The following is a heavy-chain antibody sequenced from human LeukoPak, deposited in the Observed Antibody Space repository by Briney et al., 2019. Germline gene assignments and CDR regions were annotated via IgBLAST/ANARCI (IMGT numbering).Heavy chain of an antibody. Sequence: GGSLRLSCAASGFTFDDYGMSWVRQAPGKGLEWVSGINWNGGSTGYADSVKGRFTISRDNAKNSLYLQMNSLRAEDTALYYCARVSSYDSSGYYTSWGQGTLVTVSS. J-gene: IGHJ5*02. CDR3: ARVSSYDSSGYYTS. D-gene: IGHD3-22*01. V-gene: IGHV3-20*04. CDR2: INWNGGST. CDR1: GFTFDDYG.